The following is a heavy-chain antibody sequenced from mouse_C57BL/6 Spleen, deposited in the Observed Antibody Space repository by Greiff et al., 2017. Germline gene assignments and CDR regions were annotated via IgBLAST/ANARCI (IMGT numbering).Heavy chain of an antibody. D-gene: IGHD2-1*01. Sequence: EESGGGLVQPGGSMKLSCVASGFTFSNYWMNWVRQSPEKGLEWVAQIRLKSDNYATHYAESVKGRFTISRDDSKSSVYLQMNNLRAEDTGIYYCIYYGNYPYWYFDVWGTGTTVTVSS. CDR3: IYYGNYPYWYFDV. V-gene: IGHV6-3*01. CDR2: IRLKSDNYAT. J-gene: IGHJ1*03. CDR1: GFTFSNYW.